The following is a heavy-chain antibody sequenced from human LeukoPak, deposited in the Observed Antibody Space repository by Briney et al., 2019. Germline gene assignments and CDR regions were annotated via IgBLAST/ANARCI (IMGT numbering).Heavy chain of an antibody. CDR3: AKEVSIISRGLDY. D-gene: IGHD2-21*01. Sequence: GGSLRLSCAASGFTFDDYTMHWVRQAPGKVLEWVSLISWDGGSTYYADSVKGRFSISRDNSRNTLYLQMNSLRADDTAVYYCAKEVSIISRGLDYWGQGILVTVSS. CDR1: GFTFDDYT. J-gene: IGHJ4*02. V-gene: IGHV3-43*01. CDR2: ISWDGGST.